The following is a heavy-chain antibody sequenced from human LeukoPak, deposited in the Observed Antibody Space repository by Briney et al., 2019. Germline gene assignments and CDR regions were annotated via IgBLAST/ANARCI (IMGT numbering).Heavy chain of an antibody. J-gene: IGHJ5*02. CDR2: IYRGGST. Sequence: GGSLRLSCATSGFTDRSNYMSWVRQAPGKGLEWVSVIYRGGSTYYADSVKGRFTISRDNYKNTLYLQMHILRAEDTAVYYCARDGGGYARFDPWGQGTLVTVSA. D-gene: IGHD3-16*01. V-gene: IGHV3-53*01. CDR1: GFTDRSNY. CDR3: ARDGGGYARFDP.